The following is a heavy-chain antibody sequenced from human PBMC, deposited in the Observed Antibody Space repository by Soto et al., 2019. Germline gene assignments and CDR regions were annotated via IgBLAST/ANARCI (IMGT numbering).Heavy chain of an antibody. J-gene: IGHJ4*02. D-gene: IGHD1-20*01. Sequence: ASVKVSCKASGYTLTSYAMHWVRQAPGQRLEWMGWINAGNGNTKYSQKFQGRVTITRDTSASTAYMELSSLRSEDTAVYYCARDYYTWNYFDYWGQGTLVTVSS. CDR3: ARDYYTWNYFDY. CDR2: INAGNGNT. CDR1: GYTLTSYA. V-gene: IGHV1-3*01.